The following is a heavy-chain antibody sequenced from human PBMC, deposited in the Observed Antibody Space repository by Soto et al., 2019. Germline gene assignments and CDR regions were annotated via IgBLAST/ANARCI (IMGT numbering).Heavy chain of an antibody. CDR2: IYYTGNT. CDR3: ASDHDANKVRY. J-gene: IGHJ4*02. V-gene: IGHV4-31*01. CDR1: GGSISSSGTGSY. Sequence: QVQLQESGPGLVKPSQTLSLTCTVSGGSISSSGTGSYWTWIRQLPGKGLEWIGYIYYTGNTYYHPSLKSTPTIAIDTSKNHFCLKLTSVTAAATDVYFCASDHDANKVRYWGQGTLVTVSS. D-gene: IGHD2-2*01.